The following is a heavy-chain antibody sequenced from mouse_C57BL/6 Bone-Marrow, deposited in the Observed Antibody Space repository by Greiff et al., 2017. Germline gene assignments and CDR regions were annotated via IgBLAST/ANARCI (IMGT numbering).Heavy chain of an antibody. D-gene: IGHD1-2*01. Sequence: QVHVKQSGAELVKPGASVKLSCKASGYTFTEYTIHWVKQRSGQGLEWIGWFYPGSGSIKYNEKFKDKATLTADKSSSTVYMELSRLTSEDSAVYFCARREERPRTLAYWGQGTLVTVSA. J-gene: IGHJ3*01. CDR3: ARREERPRTLAY. CDR2: FYPGSGSI. V-gene: IGHV1-62-2*01. CDR1: GYTFTEYT.